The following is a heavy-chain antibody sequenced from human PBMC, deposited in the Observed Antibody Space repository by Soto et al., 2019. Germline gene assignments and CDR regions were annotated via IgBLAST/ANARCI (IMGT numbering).Heavy chain of an antibody. CDR1: GFTFSSYW. Sequence: PGGSLRLSCAASGFTFSSYWMHWVRQAPGKGLEWVAVISYDGSNKYYADSVKGRFTISRDNSKNTLYLQMNSLRAEDTAVYYCAKWSGLFSIGWFDYWGQGTLVTVS. V-gene: IGHV3-30*18. CDR3: AKWSGLFSIGWFDY. D-gene: IGHD6-19*01. J-gene: IGHJ4*02. CDR2: ISYDGSNK.